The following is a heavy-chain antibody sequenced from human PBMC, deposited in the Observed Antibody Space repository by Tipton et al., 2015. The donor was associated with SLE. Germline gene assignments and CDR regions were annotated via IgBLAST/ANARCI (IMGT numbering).Heavy chain of an antibody. CDR1: GGSISSSSYY. J-gene: IGHJ6*03. CDR2: IYYSGST. D-gene: IGHD3-16*01. V-gene: IGHV4-39*07. Sequence: TLSLTCTVSGGSISSSSYYWGWIRQPPGKGLEWIGNIYYSGSTYYNPSPKSRVTISVDTSKNQFSLKLSSVTAADTAVYYCARASGGANYYYMDVWGKGTTVTVSS. CDR3: ARASGGANYYYMDV.